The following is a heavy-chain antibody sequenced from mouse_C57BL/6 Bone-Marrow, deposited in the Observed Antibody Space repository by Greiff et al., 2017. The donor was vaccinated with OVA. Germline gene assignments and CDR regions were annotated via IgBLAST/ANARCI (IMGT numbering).Heavy chain of an antibody. D-gene: IGHD1-3*01. CDR1: GFTFSNYW. J-gene: IGHJ3*01. V-gene: IGHV6-3*01. CDR3: TINSY. Sequence: DVKVEESGGGLVQPGGSMKLSCVASGFTFSNYWMNWVRQSPEKGLEWVAQIRLKSDNYATHYAESVKGRFTISRDDSKSSVYLQMNNLRAEDTGIYYCTINSYWGQGTLVTVSA. CDR2: IRLKSDNYAT.